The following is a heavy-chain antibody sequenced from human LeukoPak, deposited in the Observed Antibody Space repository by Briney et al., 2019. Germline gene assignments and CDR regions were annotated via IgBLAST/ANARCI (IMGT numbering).Heavy chain of an antibody. CDR1: GYNFNSYG. D-gene: IGHD1-26*01. CDR2: ISAYNGNT. V-gene: IGHV1-18*01. CDR3: ARDPIVGATDRNWFDP. J-gene: IGHJ5*02. Sequence: ASVKVSCKASGYNFNSYGISWVRQAPGQGLEWMGWISAYNGNTNYAQKLQGRVTMTTDTSTSTAYMELRSLRSDDTAVYYCARDPIVGATDRNWFDPWGQGTLVTVSS.